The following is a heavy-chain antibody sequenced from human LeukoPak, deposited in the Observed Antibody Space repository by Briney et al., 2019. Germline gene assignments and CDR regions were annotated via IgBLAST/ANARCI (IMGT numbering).Heavy chain of an antibody. CDR1: GGSLSTYY. CDR3: ARLTGYDGAGYYYGSFDC. V-gene: IGHV4-4*09. J-gene: IGHJ4*02. Sequence: SETLSLTCTVSGGSLSTYYWTWIRQPPGKGLEHIGYVHTSGRTNFNPSLKSQVAMSRDTSKNQFSLSLTSVTAADTAVYYCARLTGYDGAGYYYGSFDCWGQGTLVTVSS. D-gene: IGHD3-22*01. CDR2: VHTSGRT.